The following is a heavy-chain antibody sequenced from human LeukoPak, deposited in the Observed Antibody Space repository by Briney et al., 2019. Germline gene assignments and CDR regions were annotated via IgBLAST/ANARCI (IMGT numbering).Heavy chain of an antibody. J-gene: IGHJ4*02. V-gene: IGHV3-9*01. CDR2: ISWNSGSI. CDR1: GFTFDDYA. CDR3: AKDRSVIAAAGGLDY. Sequence: PGGSLRLSCAASGFTFDDYAMHWVRQAPGKGLEWVSGISWNSGSIGYADSVKGRFTISRDNAKNSLYLQMNSLRAEDTALYYCAKDRSVIAAAGGLDYWGQGTLVTVSS. D-gene: IGHD6-13*01.